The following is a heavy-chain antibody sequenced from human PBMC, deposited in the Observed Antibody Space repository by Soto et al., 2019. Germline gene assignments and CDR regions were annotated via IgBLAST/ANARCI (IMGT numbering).Heavy chain of an antibody. J-gene: IGHJ4*02. CDR1: GGSFSDFY. CDR2: INHSGST. V-gene: IGHV4-34*01. Sequence: QVQLQQWGAGLLKPSETLSLTCAVYGGSFSDFYWSWIRHSPGKGLEWIGEINHSGSTNYNPSLKSRVTIAADTSKNQFSLKLSSVTAADTAVYYCARGAVLMVYAAFDFWGQGTLVTVSS. CDR3: ARGAVLMVYAAFDF. D-gene: IGHD2-8*01.